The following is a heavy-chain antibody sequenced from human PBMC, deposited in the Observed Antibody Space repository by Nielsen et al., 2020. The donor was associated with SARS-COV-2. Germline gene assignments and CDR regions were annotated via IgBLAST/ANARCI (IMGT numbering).Heavy chain of an antibody. V-gene: IGHV3-20*01. J-gene: IGHJ4*02. D-gene: IGHD3-22*01. Sequence: GESLRISCAASGFTFDDYGMSWVRQAPGKGLEWVSGINWNGGSTGYADSVKGRFTISRDNAKNSLYLQMNSLRAEDTALYHCARVYYDSSGYLNYFDYLGQGTLVTVSS. CDR3: ARVYYDSSGYLNYFDY. CDR1: GFTFDDYG. CDR2: INWNGGST.